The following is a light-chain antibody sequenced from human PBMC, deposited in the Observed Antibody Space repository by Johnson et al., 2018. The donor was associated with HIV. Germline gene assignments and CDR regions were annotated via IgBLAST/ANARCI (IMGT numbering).Light chain of an antibody. Sequence: QPVLTQPPSVSAAPGQKVTISCSGSSSNIGNNYVSWYQQLPGTAPKLLIYDNNKRPSGIPDRFSGSKSGTSATLGITGLQTGDEADYYCGTWDSSLCVLYAVGTGTKVTVL. J-gene: IGLJ1*01. V-gene: IGLV1-51*01. CDR2: DNN. CDR3: GTWDSSLCVLYA. CDR1: SSNIGNNY.